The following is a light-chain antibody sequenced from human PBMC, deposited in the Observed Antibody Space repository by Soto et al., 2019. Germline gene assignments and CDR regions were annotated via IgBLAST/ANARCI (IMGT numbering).Light chain of an antibody. Sequence: IQMTQSPSTLSASVGVRVTITCQASQTISTLLAWYQHRPGKAPNLLIYDASSLGSGVPSRFSGSGSGTEFTLTISSLQPDDSATYYCQQYSSLVTFRQGTKLEI. J-gene: IGKJ2*01. V-gene: IGKV1-5*01. CDR1: QTISTL. CDR2: DAS. CDR3: QQYSSLVT.